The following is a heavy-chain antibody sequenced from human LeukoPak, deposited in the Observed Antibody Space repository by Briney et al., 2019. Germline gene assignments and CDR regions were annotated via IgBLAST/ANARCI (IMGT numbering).Heavy chain of an antibody. Sequence: KPSENLSLTCTVSGGSISSYHWSWIRQPPGKGLEWIGHIYYSGSTNYNPSLKSRVTISVDTSKNQFSLKLSSVTAADTAVYYCARVGLYCSGGSCYPNWFDPWGQGTLVTVSS. CDR1: GGSISSYH. J-gene: IGHJ5*02. D-gene: IGHD2-15*01. V-gene: IGHV4-59*01. CDR3: ARVGLYCSGGSCYPNWFDP. CDR2: IYYSGST.